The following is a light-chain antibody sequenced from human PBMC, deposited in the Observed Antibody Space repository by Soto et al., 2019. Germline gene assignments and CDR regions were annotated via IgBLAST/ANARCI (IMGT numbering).Light chain of an antibody. V-gene: IGKV3-20*01. CDR3: QQYTDWPIT. CDR2: GVS. Sequence: IVLTHAPGTLSLSPGEVATLSCRASQPVNSGYLAWYQQKPGQAPRLLMYGVSTRDTGIPDRFSGSGAGTDFTLTISRLEPGDFAVYFCQQYTDWPITFGQGTRLEIK. J-gene: IGKJ5*01. CDR1: QPVNSGY.